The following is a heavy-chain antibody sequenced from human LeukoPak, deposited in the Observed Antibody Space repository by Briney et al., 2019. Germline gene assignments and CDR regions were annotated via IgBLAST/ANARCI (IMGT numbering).Heavy chain of an antibody. CDR2: MNPNSGNT. D-gene: IGHD6-6*01. J-gene: IGHJ5*02. Sequence: ASVKVSCKASGYTFTSYDINWVRQATGQGLEWMGWMNPNSGNTGYAQKFQGRVTITRNTSISTAYMELSSLRSEDTAVYYCARAPLIAARTFDPWGQGTLVTVSS. CDR3: ARAPLIAARTFDP. CDR1: GYTFTSYD. V-gene: IGHV1-8*03.